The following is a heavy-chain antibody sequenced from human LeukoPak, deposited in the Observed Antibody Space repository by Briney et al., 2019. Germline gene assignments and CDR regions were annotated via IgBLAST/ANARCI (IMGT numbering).Heavy chain of an antibody. V-gene: IGHV4-34*01. J-gene: IGHJ6*02. CDR2: INHSGST. D-gene: IGHD3-10*01. Sequence: SETLSLTCAVYGGSFSGYYWSWIRQPPEKGLEWIGEINHSGSTNYNPSLKSRVTISVDTSKNQFSLKLSSVTAADTAVYYCARCRKVRGVSRYYYYYGMDVWGQGTTVTVSS. CDR1: GGSFSGYY. CDR3: ARCRKVRGVSRYYYYYGMDV.